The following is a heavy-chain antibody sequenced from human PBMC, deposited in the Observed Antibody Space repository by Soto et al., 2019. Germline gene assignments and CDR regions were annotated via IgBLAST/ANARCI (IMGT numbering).Heavy chain of an antibody. CDR1: GGTFSSYD. CDR3: ARVNWGHWYFDL. Sequence: QVQLVQSGAEVKKPGSSVKVSCKASGGTFSSYDINWVRQATGQGLEWMGWMNPNSGNTGYAQKFQGRVTMTRNTSISTAYMELSSLRSEDTAVYYCARVNWGHWYFDLWGRGTLVTVSS. V-gene: IGHV1-8*02. J-gene: IGHJ2*01. D-gene: IGHD7-27*01. CDR2: MNPNSGNT.